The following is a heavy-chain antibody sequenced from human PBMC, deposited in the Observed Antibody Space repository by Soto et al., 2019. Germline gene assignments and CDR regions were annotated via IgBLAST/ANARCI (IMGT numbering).Heavy chain of an antibody. D-gene: IGHD3-22*01. V-gene: IGHV1-2*04. CDR3: AREPVVSSGSYGMDV. CDR1: GYTFTGYY. J-gene: IGHJ6*02. CDR2: INPNSGGT. Sequence: QVQLVQSGAEVKKPGASVKVSCKASGYTFTGYYMHWVRQAPGQGLEWMGWINPNSGGTNYAQKFQGWVTMTRDTSISTAYMELSRLRSDDTAVYYCAREPVVSSGSYGMDVWGQGTTVTVSS.